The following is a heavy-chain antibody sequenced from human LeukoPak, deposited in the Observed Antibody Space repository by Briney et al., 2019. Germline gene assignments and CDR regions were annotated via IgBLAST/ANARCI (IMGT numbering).Heavy chain of an antibody. CDR1: GGSISSYY. Sequence: PSETLSLTCTVSGGSISSYYWSWIRQPAGKGLEWIGRIYTSGSTNYNPSLKSRVTISVDTSKNQFSLKLSSVTAADTAVYYCASWTSYYYDSSGYQDAFDIWGQGTMVTVSS. V-gene: IGHV4-4*07. J-gene: IGHJ3*02. D-gene: IGHD3-22*01. CDR2: IYTSGST. CDR3: ASWTSYYYDSSGYQDAFDI.